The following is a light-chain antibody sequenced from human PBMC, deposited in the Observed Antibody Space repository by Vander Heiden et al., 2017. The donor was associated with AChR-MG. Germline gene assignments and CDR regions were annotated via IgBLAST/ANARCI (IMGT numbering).Light chain of an antibody. Sequence: QSALTQPASVSGSPGQSLPISCTGTSSDVGGYNYVSWYQQHPGKAPKLMIYDVSNRPSGVSNRFSGSKSGNTASLTISGLQAEDEADYYCSSYTSSSTLWVFGGGTKLTGL. V-gene: IGLV2-14*01. CDR2: DVS. CDR1: SSDVGGYNY. J-gene: IGLJ3*02. CDR3: SSYTSSSTLWV.